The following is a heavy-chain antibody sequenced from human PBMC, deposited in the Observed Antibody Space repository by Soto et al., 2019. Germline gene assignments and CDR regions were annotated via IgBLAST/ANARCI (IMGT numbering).Heavy chain of an antibody. CDR2: IRSKAYGGTT. CDR3: TAYYYDSSEPFDY. Sequence: GGSLRLSCTASGFTFGDYAMSWVRQAPGKGLEWVGFIRSKAYGGTTEYAASVKGRFTISRDDSKSIAYLQMNSLKTEDTAVYYCTAYYYDSSEPFDYWAREPWSPSPQ. V-gene: IGHV3-49*04. J-gene: IGHJ4*02. D-gene: IGHD3-22*01. CDR1: GFTFGDYA.